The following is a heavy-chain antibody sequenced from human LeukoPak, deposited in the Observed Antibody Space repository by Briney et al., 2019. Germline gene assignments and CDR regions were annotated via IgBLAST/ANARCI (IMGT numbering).Heavy chain of an antibody. CDR1: GGSISNYY. J-gene: IGHJ4*02. D-gene: IGHD4-23*01. V-gene: IGHV4-4*07. CDR2: IYTSGST. CDR3: AATTVVTPAPFDY. Sequence: SETLSLTCTVSGGSISNYYWSWIRQPAGEGLQWIGRIYTSGSTNYNPSLSGRVTMSIDTSKNQISLKLNSVTAADTAVYYCAATTVVTPAPFDYWGQGTLVTVSS.